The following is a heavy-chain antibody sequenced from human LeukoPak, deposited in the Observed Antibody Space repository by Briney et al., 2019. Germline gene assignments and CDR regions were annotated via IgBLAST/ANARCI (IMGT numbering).Heavy chain of an antibody. D-gene: IGHD1-26*01. CDR1: GGSISSYY. J-gene: IGHJ4*02. Sequence: SETLSLTCTVSGGSISSYYWSWIRQPPGKGLEWIGDIYHSGSTNYNPSLKSRVTISVDTSKNQFSLKLSSVTAADTAVYYCARWYSGIVDYWGQGTLVTVPS. CDR3: ARWYSGIVDY. V-gene: IGHV4-59*08. CDR2: IYHSGST.